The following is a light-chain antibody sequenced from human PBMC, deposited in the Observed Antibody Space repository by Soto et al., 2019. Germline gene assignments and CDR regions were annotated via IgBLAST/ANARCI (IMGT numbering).Light chain of an antibody. CDR2: DAT. CDR3: QQYDDVPLT. CDR1: QDISNY. Sequence: DIQMTQSPSSLSASVGDRVTITCQASQDISNYLNWYHQMPAKPPKLLIYDATTLQSGVPSRVSGSGSGTHFTLTITSLQPEDIGTYYCQQYDDVPLTFGGGTKVEI. V-gene: IGKV1-33*01. J-gene: IGKJ4*01.